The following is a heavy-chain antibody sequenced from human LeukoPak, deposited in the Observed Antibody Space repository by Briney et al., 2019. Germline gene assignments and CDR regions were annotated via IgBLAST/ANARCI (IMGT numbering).Heavy chain of an antibody. Sequence: GGSLRLSCAASGFTFSGYWMFWVREAPGKGLVWVSRINTDGTTTTYADSVKGRFSISRDNAKNTLYLQMNSLRAEDTAVYYCASSNWYALDSWGQGTLVTVSS. J-gene: IGHJ4*02. CDR3: ASSNWYALDS. CDR1: GFTFSGYW. D-gene: IGHD1-20*01. V-gene: IGHV3-74*01. CDR2: INTDGTTT.